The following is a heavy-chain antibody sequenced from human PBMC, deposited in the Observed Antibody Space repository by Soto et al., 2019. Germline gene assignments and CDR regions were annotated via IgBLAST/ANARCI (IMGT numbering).Heavy chain of an antibody. D-gene: IGHD6-6*01. Sequence: SVKVSCKASGGTFSSYAISWVRSAPGQGLEWMGGIIPIFGTANYAQKFQGRVTITADESTSTAYMELSSLRSEDTAVYYCARDRYSSSPNWFDPWGEGTLVTVSS. CDR1: GGTFSSYA. CDR3: ARDRYSSSPNWFDP. J-gene: IGHJ5*02. CDR2: IIPIFGTA. V-gene: IGHV1-69*13.